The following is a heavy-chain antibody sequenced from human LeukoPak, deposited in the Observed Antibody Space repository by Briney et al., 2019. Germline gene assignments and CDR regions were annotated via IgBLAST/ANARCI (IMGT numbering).Heavy chain of an antibody. Sequence: SETLSLTCTASGPSISGHYWSWIRQPPGKGLEWIVYIYYSGSTNYNPSLKRRVTSSICTSKNQFSLKLSSVTAADTAVYYWARGPTGDGYGYYFDYWGQGTLVTVSS. CDR1: GPSISGHY. V-gene: IGHV4-59*11. D-gene: IGHD5-24*01. CDR2: IYYSGST. CDR3: ARGPTGDGYGYYFDY. J-gene: IGHJ4*02.